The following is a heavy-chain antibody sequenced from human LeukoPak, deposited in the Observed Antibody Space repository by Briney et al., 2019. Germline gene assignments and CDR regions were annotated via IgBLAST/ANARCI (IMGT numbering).Heavy chain of an antibody. CDR3: AKGSYYDSSGSFYFDY. D-gene: IGHD3-22*01. CDR1: GYTFTSYG. V-gene: IGHV3-23*01. J-gene: IGHJ4*02. Sequence: ASVKVSCKASGYTFTSYGISWVRQAPGKGLEWVSGISGSGDNTYYADSVKGRFTISRDNSKNTLYVQVNSLGTEDTAAYYCAKGSYYDSSGSFYFDYWGQGTLVTVSS. CDR2: ISGSGDNT.